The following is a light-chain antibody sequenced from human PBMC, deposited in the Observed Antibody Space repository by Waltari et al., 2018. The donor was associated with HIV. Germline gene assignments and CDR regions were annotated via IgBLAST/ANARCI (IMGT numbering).Light chain of an antibody. CDR2: QVK. CDR1: STDIGAYNY. CDR3: SSYTTSSTYV. V-gene: IGLV2-14*01. Sequence: QSALAQPASVSGSPGQSITISCTGTSTDIGAYNYVSWYQKHPDRAPKVILYQVKSRPSGVSDRFAGSKSGNTASLTISGLQAEDEADYYCSSYTTSSTYVFGRGTTVSVL. J-gene: IGLJ1*01.